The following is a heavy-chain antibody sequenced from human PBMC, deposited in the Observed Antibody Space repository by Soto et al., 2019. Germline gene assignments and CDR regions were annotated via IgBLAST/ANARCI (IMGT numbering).Heavy chain of an antibody. D-gene: IGHD1-1*01. J-gene: IGHJ4*02. V-gene: IGHV1-46*01. CDR1: GYTFTNYY. CDR3: ARNDKSGLDY. Sequence: SVKVSCKASGYTFTNYYMHWVRQAPGQGLEWMGFINPTGGSTSYAQKFQGRVNMTRDTSTSTVYMDLSSLRSEDTAVYYCARNDKSGLDYWGQGTLVTGSS. CDR2: INPTGGST.